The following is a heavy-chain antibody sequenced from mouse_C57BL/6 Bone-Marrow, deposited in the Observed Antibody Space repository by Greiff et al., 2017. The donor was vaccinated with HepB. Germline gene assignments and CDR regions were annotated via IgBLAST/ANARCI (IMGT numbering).Heavy chain of an antibody. CDR3: ARADGSSYGY. D-gene: IGHD1-1*01. Sequence: VQLQQSGAELVKPGASVKLSCKASGYTFTSYWMQWVKQRPGQGLEWIGEIDPSDSYTNYNQKFKGKATLTVDTSSSTAYMQLSSLTSEDSAVYYCARADGSSYGYWGQGTTLTVSS. V-gene: IGHV1-50*01. CDR1: GYTFTSYW. CDR2: IDPSDSYT. J-gene: IGHJ2*01.